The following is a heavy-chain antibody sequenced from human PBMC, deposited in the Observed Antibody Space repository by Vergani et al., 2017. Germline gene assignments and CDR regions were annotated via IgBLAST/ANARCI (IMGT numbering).Heavy chain of an antibody. V-gene: IGHV4-38-2*01. Sequence: QVQLQESGPGLVKPSETLSLTCAVSGYSISSGYYWGWIRQPPGKGLEWIGSIYHSGSTYYNPSLKSRVTISVDTSKNQFSLKLSSVTAADTAVYYCVRDPESGPVNWGQGTLVTVSS. CDR3: VRDPESGPVN. D-gene: IGHD3-10*01. J-gene: IGHJ4*02. CDR2: IYHSGST. CDR1: GYSISSGYY.